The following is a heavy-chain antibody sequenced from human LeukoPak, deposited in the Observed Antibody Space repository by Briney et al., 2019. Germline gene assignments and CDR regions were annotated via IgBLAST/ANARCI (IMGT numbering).Heavy chain of an antibody. Sequence: GGSLRLSCAASGFTFSSYGMHWVRQATGKGLEWVSAIGTAGDTYYPGSVKGRFTISRENAKNSLYLQMNSLRAGDTAVYYCARADPGYCSGGSCYFDYWGQGTLVTVSS. CDR2: IGTAGDT. CDR1: GFTFSSYG. CDR3: ARADPGYCSGGSCYFDY. J-gene: IGHJ4*02. V-gene: IGHV3-13*01. D-gene: IGHD2-15*01.